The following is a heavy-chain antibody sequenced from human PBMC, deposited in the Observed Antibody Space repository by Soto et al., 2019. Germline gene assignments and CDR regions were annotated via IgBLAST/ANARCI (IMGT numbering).Heavy chain of an antibody. J-gene: IGHJ6*02. CDR1: GGTFRNYA. CDR3: ARLYCGGAGCYGPIYSYFGLDI. CDR2: VIPMFGTT. V-gene: IGHV1-69*13. D-gene: IGHD2-21*01. Sequence: GPPVKVSCKASGGTFRNYAINWVRQAPGQGLEWMGGVIPMFGTTNYAQKLQGRVTITADDSTTTGYMELSGLISEDTAVYYCARLYCGGAGCYGPIYSYFGLDIWGQGTRVTVSS.